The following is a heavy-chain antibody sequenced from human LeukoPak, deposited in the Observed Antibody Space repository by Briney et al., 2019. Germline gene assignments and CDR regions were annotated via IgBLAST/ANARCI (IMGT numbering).Heavy chain of an antibody. V-gene: IGHV3-7*01. CDR3: ARDGFVGAADY. CDR1: GFTFSGYG. Sequence: GGSLRLSCAASGFTFSGYGMNWVRQAPGKGPEGVANINQDVSEIHYVDSVNGRFTISRDNAKTSLFLQMNSLRVEDTAVFYCARDGFVGAADYWGQGTLVTVSS. J-gene: IGHJ4*02. D-gene: IGHD6-13*01. CDR2: INQDVSEI.